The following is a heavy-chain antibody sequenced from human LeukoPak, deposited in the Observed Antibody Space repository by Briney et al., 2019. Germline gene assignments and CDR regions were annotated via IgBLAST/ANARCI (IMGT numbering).Heavy chain of an antibody. Sequence: GASVKVSCKTSGYTFTNYGMHWVRQAPRQSLEWMGWINTGNGNTKSSQKFQDRVTLTRDTSASTAYMELNSLSSEDTAVYYCARVPLHDASGRYYPHWGQGTLVTVPS. J-gene: IGHJ1*01. CDR1: GYTFTNYG. D-gene: IGHD3-22*01. CDR2: INTGNGNT. CDR3: ARVPLHDASGRYYPH. V-gene: IGHV1-3*04.